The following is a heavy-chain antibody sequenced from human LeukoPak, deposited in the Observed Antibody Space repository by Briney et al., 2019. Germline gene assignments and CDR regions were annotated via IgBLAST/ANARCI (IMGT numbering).Heavy chain of an antibody. D-gene: IGHD3-10*01. V-gene: IGHV4-39*07. CDR2: IYYSGST. Sequence: ETLSLTCTVSGGSISSSSYYWGWIRQPPGKGLEWIGSIYYSGSTYYNPSLKSRVTISVDTSKNQFSLKLSSVTAADTAVYYCARGISTMVRGVSNDYWGQGTLVTVSS. CDR1: GGSISSSSYY. CDR3: ARGISTMVRGVSNDY. J-gene: IGHJ4*02.